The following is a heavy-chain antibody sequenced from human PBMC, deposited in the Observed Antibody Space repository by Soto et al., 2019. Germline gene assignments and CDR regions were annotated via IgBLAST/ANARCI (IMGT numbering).Heavy chain of an antibody. D-gene: IGHD2-8*02. CDR2: INNRGST. V-gene: IGHV4-30-4*01. CDR3: ARGGLLAGFNWFDP. J-gene: IGHJ5*02. Sequence: PSETLSLTCTVSGDSINSGDYFWSWMRQPPGRGLEWIGYINNRGSTSYNPSLKSRVSISVDTSKNQFSLKLRSVTAADTAVYYCARGGLLAGFNWFDPWGQGTVVTVSS. CDR1: GDSINSGDYF.